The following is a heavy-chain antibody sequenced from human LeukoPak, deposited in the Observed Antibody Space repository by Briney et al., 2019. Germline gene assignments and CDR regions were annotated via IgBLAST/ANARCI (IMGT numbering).Heavy chain of an antibody. Sequence: SVKVSCKASGGTFSSYAISWVRQAPGQGLEWMVGIIPIFGTANYAQKFQGGVTITADESTSTAYMEMSSLRSEDTAVYYCARVGPFSGRRVVPAAGFDPWGQGTLVTVSS. D-gene: IGHD2-2*01. CDR3: ARVGPFSGRRVVPAAGFDP. J-gene: IGHJ5*02. V-gene: IGHV1-69*13. CDR1: GGTFSSYA. CDR2: IIPIFGTA.